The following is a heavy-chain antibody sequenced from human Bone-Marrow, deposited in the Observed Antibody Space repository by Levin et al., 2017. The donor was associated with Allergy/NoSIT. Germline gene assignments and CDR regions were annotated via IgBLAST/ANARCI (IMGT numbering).Heavy chain of an antibody. Sequence: MASETLSLTCTVSGGSISSYYWSWIRQPPGKGLEWLGYVYFTGITHYNPSLRSPVTLSIDTSQSQFSLNMRSVTAADTAVYFCARAYLPTRGWLPFDDWGQGTRVTVSS. CDR1: GGSISSYY. V-gene: IGHV4-59*01. CDR2: VYFTGIT. CDR3: ARAYLPTRGWLPFDD. D-gene: IGHD6-19*01. J-gene: IGHJ4*02.